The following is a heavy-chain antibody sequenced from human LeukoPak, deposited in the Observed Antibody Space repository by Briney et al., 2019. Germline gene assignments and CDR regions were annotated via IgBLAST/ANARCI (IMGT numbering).Heavy chain of an antibody. V-gene: IGHV3-7*01. J-gene: IGHJ4*02. CDR2: IKQDGSDN. CDR1: GFTFSAYW. CDR3: ARLRYYGSGSYRHYFDY. D-gene: IGHD3-10*01. Sequence: GGSLRLSCVASGFTFSAYWMSWVRQAPGKGLEWAANIKQDGSDNYYVDSVKGRFTISRDNAKNSLYLQMNSLRAEDTAVYYCARLRYYGSGSYRHYFDYWGQGTLVTVSS.